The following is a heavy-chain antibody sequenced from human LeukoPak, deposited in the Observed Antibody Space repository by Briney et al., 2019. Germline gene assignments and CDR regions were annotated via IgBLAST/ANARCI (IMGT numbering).Heavy chain of an antibody. Sequence: GGSLRLSCAASGFTFSSYEMNWVRQAPGKGLEWVSSISDDSNYIFYADSVKGRFTISRDNAKNSLYLQMNSLRAEDTAVYYCARVVGGEGSGSYYTFDYWGQGTLVTVSS. D-gene: IGHD3-10*01. J-gene: IGHJ4*02. CDR3: ARVVGGEGSGSYYTFDY. CDR2: ISDDSNYI. V-gene: IGHV3-21*01. CDR1: GFTFSSYE.